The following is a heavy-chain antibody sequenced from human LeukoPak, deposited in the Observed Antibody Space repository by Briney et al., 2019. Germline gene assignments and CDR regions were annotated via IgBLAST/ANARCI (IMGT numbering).Heavy chain of an antibody. CDR1: GFTVSSNY. V-gene: IGHV3-53*01. CDR2: IYSGGST. J-gene: IGHJ4*02. CDR3: ARGAGDDFWSGYSLDY. Sequence: GGSLRLSCAASGFTVSSNYMSWVRQAPGKGLEWVSVIYSGGSTYYADSVKGRFTISRDNSKNTLYLQMNSLRAEDTAVYYCARGAGDDFWSGYSLDYWGQGTLVTVSS. D-gene: IGHD3-3*01.